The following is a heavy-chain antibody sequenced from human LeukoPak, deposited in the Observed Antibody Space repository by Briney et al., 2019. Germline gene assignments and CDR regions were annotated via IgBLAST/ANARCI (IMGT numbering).Heavy chain of an antibody. CDR2: IYYPGST. CDR1: GDSITTSY. CDR3: ARVTGYVMEDYFDY. J-gene: IGHJ4*02. V-gene: IGHV4-59*01. D-gene: IGHD6-13*01. Sequence: PSETLSLTCSVSGDSITTSYWTWIRQSPGKGLEWIGYIYYPGSTNYNPSLKSRVTISVDTSKNQFSLRLSSVTAADTAVYYCARVTGYVMEDYFDYWGQGTLVTVSS.